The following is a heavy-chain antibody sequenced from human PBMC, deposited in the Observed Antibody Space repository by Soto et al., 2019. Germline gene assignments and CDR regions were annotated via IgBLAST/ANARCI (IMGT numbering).Heavy chain of an antibody. CDR1: GYTFTHYY. J-gene: IGHJ4*02. CDR3: VKEGGDSSVDY. D-gene: IGHD6-19*01. V-gene: IGHV1-46*01. CDR2: INPSVGST. Sequence: QVQLVQSGAEVRKPGASVTVSCKASGYTFTHYYVYWVRQAPGQGLEWMGIINPSVGSTSYAQNFQGGVALNRGTSTKTVYMDLSRLRSEDSAMYYRVKEGGDSSVDYWGQGTLVSVSS.